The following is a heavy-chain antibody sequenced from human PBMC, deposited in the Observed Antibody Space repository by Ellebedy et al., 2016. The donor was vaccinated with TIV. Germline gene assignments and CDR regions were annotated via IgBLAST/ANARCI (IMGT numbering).Heavy chain of an antibody. Sequence: GESLKISCAVSGFTFSRFNMNWVRQVPGKGLEWVSSITDSSSHFYYADSVKGRFTISRDNAKNSLYLQMNSLRAEDTAVHYCVGGWAGGLDVWGQGTTVTVSS. CDR1: GFTFSRFN. V-gene: IGHV3-21*01. CDR2: ITDSSSHF. CDR3: VGGWAGGLDV. J-gene: IGHJ6*02. D-gene: IGHD6-19*01.